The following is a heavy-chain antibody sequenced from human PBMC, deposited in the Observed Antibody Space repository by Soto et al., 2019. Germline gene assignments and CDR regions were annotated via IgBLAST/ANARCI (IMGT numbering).Heavy chain of an antibody. CDR2: INPNSGGT. J-gene: IGHJ3*02. CDR3: ARVEWAAGAFDI. CDR1: GYTFTGYY. Sequence: GASVKVSCKASGYTFTGYYMHWVRQAPGQGLEWMGWINPNSGGTNYAQKLQGRVTMTTDTSTSTAYMELRSLRSDDTAVYYCARVEWAAGAFDIWGQGTMVTVSS. D-gene: IGHD6-13*01. V-gene: IGHV1-2*02.